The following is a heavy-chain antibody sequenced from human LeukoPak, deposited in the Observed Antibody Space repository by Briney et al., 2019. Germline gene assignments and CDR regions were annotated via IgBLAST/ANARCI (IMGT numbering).Heavy chain of an antibody. J-gene: IGHJ4*02. CDR2: IRGSGGGS. CDR3: AKSSPAVGAPPVPFDY. Sequence: GGSLRLSCAASGFTFSSYAMTWVRQAPGKGLEWVSGIRGSGGGSYNADSVQGRFTISRDNSKNTLYLQMNSLRAEDTAVYYCAKSSPAVGAPPVPFDYWGQGTLVTVSS. V-gene: IGHV3-23*01. D-gene: IGHD1-26*01. CDR1: GFTFSSYA.